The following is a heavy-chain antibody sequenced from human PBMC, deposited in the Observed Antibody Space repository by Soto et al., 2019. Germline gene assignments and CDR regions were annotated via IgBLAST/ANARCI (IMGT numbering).Heavy chain of an antibody. V-gene: IGHV3-23*01. D-gene: IGHD4-17*01. J-gene: IGHJ6*04. CDR3: AKDRPYGHSFEAYHNYGMDD. CDR2: ISGSGGST. CDR1: GFTFSSYA. Sequence: EVQLLESGGGLVQPGGSLRVSCAASGFTFSSYAMSWVRQAPGKGLEWVSAISGSGGSTYYADSVKDRFTIPRDNSRNTLPLQMNSLITEDTAVYYCAKDRPYGHSFEAYHNYGMDDLGKGTTLTASP.